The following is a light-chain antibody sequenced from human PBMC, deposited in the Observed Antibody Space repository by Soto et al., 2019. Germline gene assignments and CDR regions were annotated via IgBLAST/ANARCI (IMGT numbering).Light chain of an antibody. CDR2: EVS. CDR1: SSDVGGYNY. V-gene: IGLV2-8*01. CDR3: NSYAGGNNFVV. J-gene: IGLJ1*01. Sequence: QSALTQPPSASGSPGQSVTISCTGTSSDVGGYNYVSWYKQHPGKAPELIIYEVSKRPSGVPDRFSGSKSGNTASLTVSGLQAEDEAEYYCNSYAGGNNFVVFGTGTKLTV.